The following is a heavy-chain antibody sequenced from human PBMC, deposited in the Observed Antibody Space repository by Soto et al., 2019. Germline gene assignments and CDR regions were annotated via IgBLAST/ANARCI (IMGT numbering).Heavy chain of an antibody. CDR2: IYYSGSD. Sequence: SDTLCLTGPVSGDSMSSYHWSWIRQPPGKGLEWIGYIYYSGSDNYNPSLESGVTIAADTSKNQFSLKLSSVTAADTAVYYCATWQMVKVMGATDWFDPWGQGTLVTV. CDR1: GDSMSSYH. CDR3: ATWQMVKVMGATDWFDP. V-gene: IGHV4-59*01. D-gene: IGHD1-26*01. J-gene: IGHJ5*02.